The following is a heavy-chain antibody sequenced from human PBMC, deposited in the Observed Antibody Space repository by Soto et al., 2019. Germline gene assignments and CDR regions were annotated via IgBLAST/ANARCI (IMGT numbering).Heavy chain of an antibody. V-gene: IGHV3-33*01. CDR1: GFTFSSSG. CDR3: TSHSPEDMIRK. J-gene: IGHJ4*02. CDR2: IWYDGSKK. Sequence: PGGSLRLSCAASGFTFSSSGMHWVRQAPGKGLEWVAIIWYDGSKKYYADSVKGRFTISRDNSKNTAYLQLNSLKTEDTAVYYCTSHSPEDMIRKWGQGTLVTVSS. D-gene: IGHD2-15*01.